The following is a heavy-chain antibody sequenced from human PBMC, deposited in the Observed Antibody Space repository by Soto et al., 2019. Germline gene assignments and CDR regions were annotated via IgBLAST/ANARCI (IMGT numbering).Heavy chain of an antibody. V-gene: IGHV3-30-3*01. D-gene: IGHD2-2*01. CDR1: GFKFNNYN. CDR3: ARDNRDCSSFNCYNPGRVFGLDV. J-gene: IGHJ6*02. CDR2: ISFDGTTD. Sequence: GGSLRLSYVASGFKFNNYNLHWVRQAPGNSLESVAVISFDGTTDYYAESVKGRFTVSRDNFKNILSLQMDSVRPEDTAVYYCARDNRDCSSFNCYNPGRVFGLDVWGQGTTVTISS.